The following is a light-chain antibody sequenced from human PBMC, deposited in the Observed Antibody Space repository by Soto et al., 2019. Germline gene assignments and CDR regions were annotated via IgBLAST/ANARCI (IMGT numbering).Light chain of an antibody. J-gene: IGLJ2*01. CDR1: SSDVGGYNY. V-gene: IGLV2-14*01. CDR2: DVS. Sequence: SALTQPASVSGSPGQSLTISCTRPSSDVGGYNYVSWYQQHPGKAPKLMIYDVSNRPSGVSNRFSGSKSGNTASLTISGLQAQDEADYYCSSSTSSSTLVVFGGGTKLTVL. CDR3: SSSTSSSTLVV.